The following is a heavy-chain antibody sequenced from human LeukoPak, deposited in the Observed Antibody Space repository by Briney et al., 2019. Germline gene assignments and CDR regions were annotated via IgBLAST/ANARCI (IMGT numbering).Heavy chain of an antibody. CDR1: GFTFSNAW. CDR3: ARQTTGTIKDGVFDI. V-gene: IGHV3-15*01. CDR2: IKSKTDGGTT. J-gene: IGHJ3*02. Sequence: GGSLRLSCAASGFTFSNAWMSWVRQAPGKGLEWVGRIKSKTDGGTTDYAAPVKGRFTISRDDSKNTLYLQMNSLGPEDTAVHYCARQTTGTIKDGVFDIWGLGTMVTVSS. D-gene: IGHD1-7*01.